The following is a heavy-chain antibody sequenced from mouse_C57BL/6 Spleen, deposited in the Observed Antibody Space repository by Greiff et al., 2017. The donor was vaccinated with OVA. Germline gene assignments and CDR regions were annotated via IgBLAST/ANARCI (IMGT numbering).Heavy chain of an antibody. CDR3: ARQRTSPGFAY. CDR1: GYAFSSSW. V-gene: IGHV1-82*01. CDR2: IYPGDGDT. J-gene: IGHJ3*01. Sequence: QVQLKQSGPELVKPGASVKISCKASGYAFSSSWMNWVKQRPGKGLEWIGRIYPGDGDTNYNGKFKGKATLTADKSSSTAYMQLSSLTSEDSAVYFCARQRTSPGFAYWGQGTLVTVSA.